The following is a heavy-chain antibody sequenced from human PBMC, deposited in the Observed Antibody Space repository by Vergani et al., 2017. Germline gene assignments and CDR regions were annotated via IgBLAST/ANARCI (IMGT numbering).Heavy chain of an antibody. CDR3: ASGSSGFFTLTSHNWFDP. CDR2: ISNSGNTI. J-gene: IGHJ5*02. V-gene: IGHV3-11*04. D-gene: IGHD3-3*01. Sequence: QGQLVESGGGLVKPGGSLRLSCAASRFDFSDYYMSWIRQAPGKGLEWISYISNSGNTINYADSVKGRFIVSRDNAKNSLYLQMNSLRVEDTAVYYCASGSSGFFTLTSHNWFDPWGQGTLVTVS. CDR1: RFDFSDYY.